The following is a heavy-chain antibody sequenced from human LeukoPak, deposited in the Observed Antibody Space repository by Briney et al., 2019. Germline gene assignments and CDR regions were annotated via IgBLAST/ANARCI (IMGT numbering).Heavy chain of an antibody. CDR1: GFTFSNYA. D-gene: IGHD4-17*01. V-gene: IGHV3-64D*06. J-gene: IGHJ4*02. CDR3: VRHDYGDYAPFDY. CDR2: ISSNGDST. Sequence: GGSLRLSCSAPGFTFSNYAMHWVRQAPGKGLEYVSAISSNGDSTYYADSVKDRFTISRDNSKNTLYLQLSSLRAEDTAVYYCVRHDYGDYAPFDYWGQGTLVTVSS.